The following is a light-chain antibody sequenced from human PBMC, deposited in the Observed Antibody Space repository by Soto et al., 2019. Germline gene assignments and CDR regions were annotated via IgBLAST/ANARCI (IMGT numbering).Light chain of an antibody. Sequence: EIVMTQSPATLSVSVGERATLSCRASQSVSRNLAWYQLKPGQAPRLLIYGASTRATGIPARFSGSGSGTDFTLTISSLQSEDFAVYYCQQYNNWPLTFGQGTRLEI. CDR1: QSVSRN. CDR2: GAS. CDR3: QQYNNWPLT. J-gene: IGKJ5*01. V-gene: IGKV3-15*01.